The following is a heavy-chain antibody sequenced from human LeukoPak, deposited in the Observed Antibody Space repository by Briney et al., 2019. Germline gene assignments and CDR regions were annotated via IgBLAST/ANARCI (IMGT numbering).Heavy chain of an antibody. CDR3: ARKDFRVWFDP. J-gene: IGHJ5*02. CDR2: INHSGST. V-gene: IGHV4-34*01. Sequence: PSETLSLTCAVYGGSFSGYYWSWIRQPPGKGLEWIGEINHSGSTNYNPSLKSRVTISVDTFKNQFSLKLSSVTAADTAVYYCARKDFRVWFDPWGQGTLVTVSS. CDR1: GGSFSGYY. D-gene: IGHD2-15*01.